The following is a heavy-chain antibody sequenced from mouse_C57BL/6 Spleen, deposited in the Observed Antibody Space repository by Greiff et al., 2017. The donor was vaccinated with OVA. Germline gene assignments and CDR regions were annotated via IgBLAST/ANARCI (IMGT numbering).Heavy chain of an antibody. D-gene: IGHD2-4*01. J-gene: IGHJ1*03. CDR2: IYPRDGST. CDR1: GYTFTDHT. CDR3: ANGDYYYEWYFDV. V-gene: IGHV1-78*01. Sequence: VQLQQSDAELVKPGASVKISCKVSGYTFTDHTIHWMKQRPEQGLEWIGYIYPRDGSTKYNEKFKGKATLTADKSSSTAYMQLNSLTSEDSAVYFCANGDYYYEWYFDVWGTGTTVTVSS.